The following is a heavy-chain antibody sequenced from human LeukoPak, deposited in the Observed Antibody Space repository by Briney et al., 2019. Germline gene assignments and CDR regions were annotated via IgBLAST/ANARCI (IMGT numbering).Heavy chain of an antibody. CDR1: GFTFNTYS. CDR2: ISSDSGTI. J-gene: IGHJ4*02. D-gene: IGHD5-12*01. Sequence: GGSLRLSCVASGFTFNTYSMNWVRQAPGQGLDWLSYISSDSGTIYYVDSVKGRFTISRDNAQNSLYLQMNSLRAEDTAVYYCARVADSHIVAHYWGQGTLVTVSS. CDR3: ARVADSHIVAHY. V-gene: IGHV3-48*04.